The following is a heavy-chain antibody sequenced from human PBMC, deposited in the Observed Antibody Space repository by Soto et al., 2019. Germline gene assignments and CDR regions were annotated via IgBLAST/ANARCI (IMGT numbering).Heavy chain of an antibody. D-gene: IGHD3-10*01. CDR2: IYYSGST. V-gene: IGHV4-59*08. CDR3: ARRWITMVRGYYYYYMYV. Sequence: SSETLSLTCTVSGGSISSYYWSWIRQPPGKGLEWIGYIYYSGSTNYNPSLKSRVTISVDTSKDQFSLKLSSVTAADTAVYYCARRWITMVRGYYYYYMYVWGKGTSVTVSS. CDR1: GGSISSYY. J-gene: IGHJ6*03.